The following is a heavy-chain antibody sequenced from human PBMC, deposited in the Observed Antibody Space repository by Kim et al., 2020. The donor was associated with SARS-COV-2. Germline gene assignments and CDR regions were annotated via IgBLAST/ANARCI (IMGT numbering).Heavy chain of an antibody. V-gene: IGHV4-39*01. D-gene: IGHD5-18*01. CDR1: GGSISSSSYY. CDR2: IYYSGST. CDR3: ARLSWIQLSPPIDY. J-gene: IGHJ4*02. Sequence: SETLSLTCTVSGGSISSSSYYWGWIRQPPGKGLEWIGSIYYSGSTYYNPSLKSRVTISVDTSKNQFSLKLSSVTAADTAVYYCARLSWIQLSPPIDYWGQGTLVTVSS.